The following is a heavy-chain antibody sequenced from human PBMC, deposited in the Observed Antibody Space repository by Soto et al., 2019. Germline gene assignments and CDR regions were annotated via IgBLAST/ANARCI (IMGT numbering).Heavy chain of an antibody. D-gene: IGHD2-15*01. CDR2: IYYSGST. J-gene: IGHJ4*02. CDR1: GGSISSSSYY. Sequence: QLQLQESGPGLVKPSETLSLTCTVSGGSISSSSYYWGWIRQPPGKGLEWIGSIYYSGSTYYNPSLESRVTISVDRSKNQFSLKLSSVTAADTAVYDCARGHSRNFDYWGQGTLVTVAS. V-gene: IGHV4-39*01. CDR3: ARGHSRNFDY.